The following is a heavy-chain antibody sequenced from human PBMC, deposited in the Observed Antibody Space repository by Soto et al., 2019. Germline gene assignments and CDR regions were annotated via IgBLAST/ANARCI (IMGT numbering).Heavy chain of an antibody. CDR3: AKDHDHVWGSYHTMDY. J-gene: IGHJ4*02. CDR1: GFTFSSYA. CDR2: ISGSGGST. V-gene: IGHV3-23*01. Sequence: PGGSLRLSCAASGFTFSSYAMSWVRQAPGKGLEWVSAISGSGGSTYYADSVKGRFTISRDNSKNTLYLQMNSLRAEDTAVYYCAKDHDHVWGSYHTMDYWGQGTLVTVSS. D-gene: IGHD3-16*02.